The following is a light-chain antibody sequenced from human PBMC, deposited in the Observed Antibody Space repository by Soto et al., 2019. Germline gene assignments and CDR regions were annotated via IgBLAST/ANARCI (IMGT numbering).Light chain of an antibody. V-gene: IGKV3-11*01. Sequence: EIVLTQSPATLSLSPGERATLSCRASQSVSSYLAWYQQKPGQAPRLLIHDASNRATGIPARFSGSGSGTDFTLTISSLEPEDFAVYYCQQRSNWLTFGGGTKVDI. CDR3: QQRSNWLT. CDR2: DAS. J-gene: IGKJ4*01. CDR1: QSVSSY.